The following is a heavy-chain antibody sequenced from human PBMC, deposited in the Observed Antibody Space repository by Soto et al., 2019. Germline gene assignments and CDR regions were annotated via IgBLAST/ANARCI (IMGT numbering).Heavy chain of an antibody. D-gene: IGHD3-9*01. V-gene: IGHV4-34*01. CDR2: INHSGST. Sequence: PSDPLSLTSAAYGGPFSAYYRSWIRQPPGKGLEWIGEINHSGSTNYNPSLKSRVTISVDTSKNQFSLKLSSVTAADTAVYYCARGGYDILTSLDYWGQGTLVTVS. J-gene: IGHJ4*02. CDR3: ARGGYDILTSLDY. CDR1: GGPFSAYY.